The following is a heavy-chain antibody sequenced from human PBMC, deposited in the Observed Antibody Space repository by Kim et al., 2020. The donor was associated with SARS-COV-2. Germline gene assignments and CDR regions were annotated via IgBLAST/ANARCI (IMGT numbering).Heavy chain of an antibody. CDR2: IYYSGST. D-gene: IGHD6-19*01. CDR1: GGSISSYY. CDR3: ARATGYSSGWSPYYFDY. Sequence: SETLSLTCTVSGGSISSYYWSWIRQPPGKGLEWIGYIYYSGSTNYNPSLKSRVTISVDTSKNQFSLKLSSVTAADTAVYYCARATGYSSGWSPYYFDYWGQGTLVTVSS. V-gene: IGHV4-59*13. J-gene: IGHJ4*02.